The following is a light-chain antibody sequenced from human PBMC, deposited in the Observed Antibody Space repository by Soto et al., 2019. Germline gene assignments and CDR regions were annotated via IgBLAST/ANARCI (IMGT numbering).Light chain of an antibody. CDR1: QSISSW. J-gene: IGKJ1*01. CDR2: DAS. Sequence: DIQMAQSPSTLSASVGDRVTITCRASQSISSWLAWYRQKPGKAPKLLIYDASSLESGVPSRFSGSGSGTEFTLTISSLQPDDLAVYFCQQRSNWPRTFGQGAKVDIK. CDR3: QQRSNWPRT. V-gene: IGKV1-5*01.